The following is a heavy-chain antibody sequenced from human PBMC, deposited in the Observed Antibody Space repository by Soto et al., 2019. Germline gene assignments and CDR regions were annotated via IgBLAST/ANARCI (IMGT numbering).Heavy chain of an antibody. Sequence: SVKVSCKASGGTFGSDAITWVRQAPGQGLEWVGRIIPIFGTTNYAQNLQGRVTISADKSTLTSYMELHSLTSDDTALYYCARDRKDSGYYTNWLDPWGQGTQVTVSS. CDR3: ARDRKDSGYYTNWLDP. D-gene: IGHD3-22*01. CDR1: GGTFGSDA. J-gene: IGHJ5*02. CDR2: IIPIFGTT. V-gene: IGHV1-69*06.